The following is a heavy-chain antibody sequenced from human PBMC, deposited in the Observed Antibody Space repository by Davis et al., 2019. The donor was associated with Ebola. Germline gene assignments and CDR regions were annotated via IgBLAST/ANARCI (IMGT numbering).Heavy chain of an antibody. CDR2: IYSSGTS. D-gene: IGHD4-17*01. Sequence: SETLSLTCTVSGGSLSVYYWNWIRQSPEQGLEGIGYIYSSGTSNYNPSLGSRVTISVDTSKNQFSLKLTSVTAADTGVYYCARGQTVRALEYWGQGTLVAVS. V-gene: IGHV4-59*01. J-gene: IGHJ4*03. CDR3: ARGQTVRALEY. CDR1: GGSLSVYY.